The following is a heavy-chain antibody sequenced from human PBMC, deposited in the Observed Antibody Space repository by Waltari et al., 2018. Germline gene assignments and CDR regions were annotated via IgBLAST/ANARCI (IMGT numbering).Heavy chain of an antibody. CDR2: IYTSGST. CDR1: GGSISSGSYY. V-gene: IGHV4-61*02. CDR3: ARDTHRSLFDI. J-gene: IGHJ3*02. Sequence: QVQLQESGPGLVKPSQTLSLTCTVSGGSISSGSYYWRWIRQPAGKGLEWIGRIYTSGSTNYNPSLKSRVTISVDTSKNQFSLKLSSVTAADTAVYYCARDTHRSLFDIWGQGTMVTVSS.